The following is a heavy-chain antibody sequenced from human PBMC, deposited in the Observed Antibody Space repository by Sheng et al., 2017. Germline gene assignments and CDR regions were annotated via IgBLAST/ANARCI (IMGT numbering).Heavy chain of an antibody. D-gene: IGHD3-22*01. CDR3: ARELTYYYDSSGPPGAFDI. CDR2: ISSSSSYI. Sequence: EVQLVESGGGLVKPGGSLRLSCAASGFTFSSYSMNWVRQAPGKGLEWVSSISSSSSYIYYADSVKGRFTISRDNAKNSLYLQMNSLRAEDTAVYYCARELTYYYDSSGPPGAFDIWGQGTMVTVSS. V-gene: IGHV3-21*01. CDR1: GFTFSSYS. J-gene: IGHJ3*02.